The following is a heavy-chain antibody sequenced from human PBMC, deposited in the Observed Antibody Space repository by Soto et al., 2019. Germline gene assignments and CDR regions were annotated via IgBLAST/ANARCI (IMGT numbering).Heavy chain of an antibody. Sequence: GGSLRLSCAASGFTFSSHWMHWVRQAPGKGLVWVSRINGDGSSTSYADSVKGRFTISRDNDKNMLYLQVNSLKADDTVVYYCAGSPGLSRISGTTLGAWGQGTLVTVSS. CDR3: AGSPGLSRISGTTLGA. V-gene: IGHV3-74*01. CDR1: GFTFSSHW. J-gene: IGHJ5*01. D-gene: IGHD1-7*01. CDR2: INGDGSST.